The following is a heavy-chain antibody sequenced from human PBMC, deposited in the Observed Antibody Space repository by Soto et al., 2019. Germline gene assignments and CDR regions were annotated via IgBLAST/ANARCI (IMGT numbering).Heavy chain of an antibody. D-gene: IGHD2-15*01. CDR3: ARGSLVGYCSGGSCYSHAFDI. CDR2: IIPIFGTA. Sequence: GASVKVSCKASGGTFSSYAISWVRQAPGQGLEWMGGIIPIFGTANYAQKFQGRVTITADESTSTAYMELSSLRSEDTAVYYCARGSLVGYCSGGSCYSHAFDIWGQGTMVTVSS. CDR1: GGTFSSYA. J-gene: IGHJ3*02. V-gene: IGHV1-69*13.